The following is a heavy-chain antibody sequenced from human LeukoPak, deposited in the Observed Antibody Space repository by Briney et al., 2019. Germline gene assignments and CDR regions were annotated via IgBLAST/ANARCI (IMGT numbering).Heavy chain of an antibody. V-gene: IGHV3-23*01. CDR1: GFTFSTYG. D-gene: IGHD4-17*01. Sequence: GGSLRLSCAATGFTFSTYGMSWVRQAPGKGLEWLSSISGSGDQTYYADSVKGRFTFSRDNSNNILHLQMHSLRADDTAVYYCATQPESYGDSASYFHHWGQGTLVTVSS. CDR2: ISGSGDQT. J-gene: IGHJ1*01. CDR3: ATQPESYGDSASYFHH.